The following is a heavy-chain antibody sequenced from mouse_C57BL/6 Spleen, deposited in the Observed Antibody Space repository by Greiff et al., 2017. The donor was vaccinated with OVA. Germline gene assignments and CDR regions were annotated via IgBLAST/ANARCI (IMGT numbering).Heavy chain of an antibody. CDR1: GYTFTDYY. D-gene: IGHD2-5*01. V-gene: IGHV1-19*01. J-gene: IGHJ1*03. Sequence: VQLQQSGPVLVKPGASVKMSCKASGYTFTDYYMNWVKQSHGKSLEWIGVINPYNGGTSYNQKFKGKATLTVDKSSSTAYMELNSLTTEDSAVYYCARGSNYGDFDVWGTGTTVTVSS. CDR3: ARGSNYGDFDV. CDR2: INPYNGGT.